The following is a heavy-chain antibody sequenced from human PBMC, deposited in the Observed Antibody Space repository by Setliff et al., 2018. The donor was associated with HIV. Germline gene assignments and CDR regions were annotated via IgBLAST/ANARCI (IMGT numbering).Heavy chain of an antibody. Sequence: ASVKVSCKASKYTFTDYYMHWVQQAPGKGLEWMGRVDPEDDKTIYAEKFQGRVTMTTATSSDTAFLYLSSLRSEDTAVYYCARVRPSPGCSGGSCFPKYYYYSMDVWGKGTTVTV. CDR3: ARVRPSPGCSGGSCFPKYYYYSMDV. CDR2: VDPEDDKT. D-gene: IGHD2-15*01. V-gene: IGHV1-69-2*01. CDR1: KYTFTDYY. J-gene: IGHJ6*03.